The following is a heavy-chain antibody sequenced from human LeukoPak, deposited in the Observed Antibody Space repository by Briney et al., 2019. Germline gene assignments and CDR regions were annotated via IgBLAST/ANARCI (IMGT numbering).Heavy chain of an antibody. CDR2: IYYSGST. CDR1: GGSISSSSYY. J-gene: IGHJ1*01. Sequence: SETLSLTCTVSGGSISSSSYYWGWIRQPPGKGLEWIGSIYYSGSTYYNPSLKSRVTISVDTSKNQFSLKLSSVTAADTAVYYCATSQTSYDSSGECFQHWGQGTLVTVSS. D-gene: IGHD3-22*01. V-gene: IGHV4-39*01. CDR3: ATSQTSYDSSGECFQH.